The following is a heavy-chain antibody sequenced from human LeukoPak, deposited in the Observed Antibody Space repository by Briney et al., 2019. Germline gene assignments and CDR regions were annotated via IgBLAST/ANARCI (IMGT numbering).Heavy chain of an antibody. V-gene: IGHV1-46*01. CDR2: INPSGGST. Sequence: ASVKVSCKASGYTFTSYYMHWVRQAPGQGLEWMGIINPSGGSTSCAQKFQGRVTMTRDTSTSTVYMELSSLRSEDTAVYYCARAYSSGWFSGSAFDIWGQGTMVTVSS. J-gene: IGHJ3*02. D-gene: IGHD6-19*01. CDR1: GYTFTSYY. CDR3: ARAYSSGWFSGSAFDI.